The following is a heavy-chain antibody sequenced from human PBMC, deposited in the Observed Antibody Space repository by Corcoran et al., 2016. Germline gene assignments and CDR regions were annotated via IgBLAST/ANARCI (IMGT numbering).Heavy chain of an antibody. D-gene: IGHD1-1*01. CDR1: GYTFTDYY. CDR3: ASVTYSSKTDFDH. V-gene: IGHV1-2*02. Sequence: QVQRVQSGAEVKMPGASMKVSCTASGYTFTDYYMHWVRRAPGRGLEWMAWIYPKSGDTNYAPKFQGRVTLTRDTSISTAYMELSGLTSDDTAVYYWASVTYSSKTDFDHWGQGTLVTVSS. J-gene: IGHJ4*02. CDR2: IYPKSGDT.